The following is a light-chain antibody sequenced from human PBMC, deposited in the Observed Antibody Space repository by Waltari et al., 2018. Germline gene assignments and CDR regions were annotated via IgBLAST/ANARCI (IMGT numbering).Light chain of an antibody. CDR2: GKN. J-gene: IGLJ2*01. V-gene: IGLV3-19*01. CDR1: SLRSYY. Sequence: SSELTQDPAVSVALGQTVRITCQGDSLRSYYASRYQQKPGQAPVLVIYGKNNRPSGIPDRFSGSSSGNTASLTITGAQAEDEADYYCNSRDSSGNHLKVFGGGTKLTVL. CDR3: NSRDSSGNHLKV.